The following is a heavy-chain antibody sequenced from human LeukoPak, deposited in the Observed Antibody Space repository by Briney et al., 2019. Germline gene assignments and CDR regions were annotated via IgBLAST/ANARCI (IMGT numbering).Heavy chain of an antibody. J-gene: IGHJ4*02. CDR3: ARHSRRTGYSSGWSFDY. CDR2: ISGSGGST. CDR1: GFTFSSYS. V-gene: IGHV3-23*01. Sequence: PGGSLRLSCAASGFTFSSYSMNWVRQAPGKGLEWVSAISGSGGSTYYADSVKGRFTISRDNSKNTLYLQMNSLRAEDTAVYYCARHSRRTGYSSGWSFDYWGQGTLVTVSS. D-gene: IGHD6-19*01.